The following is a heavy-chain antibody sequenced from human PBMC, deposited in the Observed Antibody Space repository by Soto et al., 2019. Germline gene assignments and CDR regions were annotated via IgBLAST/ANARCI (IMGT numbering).Heavy chain of an antibody. D-gene: IGHD3-22*01. CDR2: INAGNGNT. Sequence: GASVKVSCKASGYTFTSYAMHWVRQAPGQRLEWMGWINAGNGNTKYSQKFQGRVTITRDTSASTAYMELSSLRSEDTAVYYCARDLYDSSGYYYRTATSWFDPWGQGTLVTVSS. CDR1: GYTFTSYA. CDR3: ARDLYDSSGYYYRTATSWFDP. V-gene: IGHV1-3*01. J-gene: IGHJ5*02.